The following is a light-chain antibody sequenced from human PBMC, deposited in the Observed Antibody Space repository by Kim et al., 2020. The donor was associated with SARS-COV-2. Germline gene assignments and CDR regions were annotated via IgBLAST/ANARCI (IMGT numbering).Light chain of an antibody. CDR3: QQYGSSPEA. J-gene: IGKJ1*01. CDR2: GGS. V-gene: IGKV3-20*01. CDR1: ESVSGSC. Sequence: CWGGRESVSGSCLAWYQQKPGQAPGVLVDGGSRWASGIRDRFSGGGAGADFTLTIRRVEAEDVAVYDCQQYGSSPEACGQGTKVDIK.